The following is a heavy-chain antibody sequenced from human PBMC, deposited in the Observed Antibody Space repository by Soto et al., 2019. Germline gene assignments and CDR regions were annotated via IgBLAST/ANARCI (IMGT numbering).Heavy chain of an antibody. Sequence: QVQVVQSGAEVKKPGSSVKISCKASGRIFSSFPTSWVRQVPGQGLEWMGGVISAPDSVKYAPKFQGRVTIPADTSAGIGYMELTSLTHEDTAIYYCARVGSRAAYDYVHEHWGPVTMVTVSS. CDR1: GRIFSSFP. CDR2: VISAPDSV. D-gene: IGHD3-10*02. V-gene: IGHV1-69*06. CDR3: ARVGSRAAYDYVHEH. J-gene: IGHJ1*01.